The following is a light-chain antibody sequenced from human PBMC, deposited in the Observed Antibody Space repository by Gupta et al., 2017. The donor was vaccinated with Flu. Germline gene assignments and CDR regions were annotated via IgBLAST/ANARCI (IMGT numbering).Light chain of an antibody. Sequence: DIQMTQSPSSLSASVGDRVTITCRASQSISSYLNWYQQKPGKAPKLLIYAASSLKSGVPSRFSGSGSGTNFTLIIISLQPEDFSTLYCQQSYSTRRLTFGGGTKVEIK. CDR3: QQSYSTRRLT. CDR1: QSISSY. CDR2: AAS. J-gene: IGKJ4*01. V-gene: IGKV1-39*01.